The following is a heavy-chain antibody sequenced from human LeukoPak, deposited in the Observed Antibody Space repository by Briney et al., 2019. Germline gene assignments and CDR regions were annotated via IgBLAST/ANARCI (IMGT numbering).Heavy chain of an antibody. V-gene: IGHV3-21*01. CDR3: ARMVYSSGWCGGYYYYMDV. Sequence: GGSLRLSCAASGFTFSSYSMNWVRQAPGKGLEWVSSISSSSSYIYYADSVKGRFTISRDNAKNSLYLQMDSLRAEDTAVYYCARMVYSSGWCGGYYYYMDVWGKGTTVTVSS. CDR1: GFTFSSYS. D-gene: IGHD6-19*01. CDR2: ISSSSSYI. J-gene: IGHJ6*03.